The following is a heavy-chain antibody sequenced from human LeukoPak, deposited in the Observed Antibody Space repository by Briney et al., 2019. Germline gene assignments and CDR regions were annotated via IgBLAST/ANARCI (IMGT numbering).Heavy chain of an antibody. J-gene: IGHJ4*02. V-gene: IGHV3-74*01. CDR2: INSDGSST. D-gene: IGHD5-24*01. CDR3: ARVPLDGYNSHFDY. Sequence: PGGSLRLSCAASGFTFSSYSMHWVRQAPGKGLVWVSRINSDGSSTSYADSVKGRFTISRDNAKNTLYLQMNSLRAEDTAVYYCARVPLDGYNSHFDYWGQGTLVTVSS. CDR1: GFTFSSYS.